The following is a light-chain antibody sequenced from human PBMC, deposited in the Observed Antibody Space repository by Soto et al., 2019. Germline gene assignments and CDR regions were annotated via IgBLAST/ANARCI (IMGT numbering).Light chain of an antibody. CDR2: RAS. J-gene: IGKJ2*01. CDR1: QSVSSY. Sequence: EIVMTQSPATLSVSPGGRATLSCRASQSVSSYLAWYPQSPGQPPRLLIYRASTRATGIPARFSGSGSGAEFSLTISSLQSEDFAVDYCHQYSTGPPSYTFGHGTKLEI. V-gene: IGKV3-15*01. CDR3: HQYSTGPPSYT.